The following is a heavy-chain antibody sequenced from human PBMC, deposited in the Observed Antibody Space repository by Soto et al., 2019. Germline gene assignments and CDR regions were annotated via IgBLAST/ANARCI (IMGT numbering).Heavy chain of an antibody. D-gene: IGHD3-22*01. CDR1: GFTFTTYG. Sequence: GGSLRLSCAASGFTFTTYGMNWVRQAPGKGLEWVSYISSSNSDIYYADSVKGRFTISRDNARNSLYLQMNSLRDEDTAVYYCARRHSSGYYYVDLWGQGTLVTV. J-gene: IGHJ5*02. CDR3: ARRHSSGYYYVDL. CDR2: ISSSNSDI. V-gene: IGHV3-48*02.